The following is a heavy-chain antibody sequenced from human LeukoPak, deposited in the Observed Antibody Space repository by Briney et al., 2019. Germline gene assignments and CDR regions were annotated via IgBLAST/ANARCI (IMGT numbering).Heavy chain of an antibody. Sequence: GGSLRLSCAASGFTLSEYWMSWVRQAPGKGLEWVANINEDGSEKYYVDSVKGRFTMSRDSAKNSLYLQMDSLRVEDTAVYYCARGRGRYFIHWGQGTLVTDSS. J-gene: IGHJ4*02. CDR1: GFTLSEYW. CDR2: INEDGSEK. D-gene: IGHD1-26*01. CDR3: ARGRGRYFIH. V-gene: IGHV3-7*01.